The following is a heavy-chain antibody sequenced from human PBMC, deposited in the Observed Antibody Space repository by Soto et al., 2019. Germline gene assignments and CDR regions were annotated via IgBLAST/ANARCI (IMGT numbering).Heavy chain of an antibody. Sequence: PGGSLRLSCAASGFTFSDYYMSWIRQAPGKGLEWVSYISSSSSYTNYADSVKGRFTISRDNAKNSLYLQMNSLRAEDTAVYYCARAYGSGRYPGPGYWGQGTLVTVYS. CDR3: ARAYGSGRYPGPGY. J-gene: IGHJ4*02. D-gene: IGHD3-10*01. CDR2: ISSSSSYT. V-gene: IGHV3-11*06. CDR1: GFTFSDYY.